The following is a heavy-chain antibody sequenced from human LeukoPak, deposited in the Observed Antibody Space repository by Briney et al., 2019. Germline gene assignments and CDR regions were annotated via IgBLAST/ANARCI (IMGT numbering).Heavy chain of an antibody. CDR3: AKSGTYSSSSGYIDS. J-gene: IGHJ4*01. V-gene: IGHV3-9*01. CDR1: GFTFKNYA. Sequence: PGRSLRLSCAASGFTFKNYAMHWVRQAPGKGLEWVSSISWNSGNVDYSDSVKGRFTLSRDSAKNSLFLQMNSLRDEDTAFYYCAKSGTYSSSSGYIDSWGHGTPVTVSS. CDR2: ISWNSGNV. D-gene: IGHD6-6*01.